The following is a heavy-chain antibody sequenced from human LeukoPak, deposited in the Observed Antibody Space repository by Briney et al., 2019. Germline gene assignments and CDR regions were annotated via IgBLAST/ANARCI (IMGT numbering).Heavy chain of an antibody. J-gene: IGHJ4*02. D-gene: IGHD5-24*01. CDR2: IKEDGSEK. CDR3: ARDIGRDGFDY. V-gene: IGHV3-7*04. Sequence: GGSLILSCAASGFTFSSSWMSWVRQAPGKGLEWVANIKEDGSEKYYVDSVKGRFTISRDNAKNSLYLQMNSLRAEDTAVYYCARDIGRDGFDYWGQGTLVTVSS. CDR1: GFTFSSSW.